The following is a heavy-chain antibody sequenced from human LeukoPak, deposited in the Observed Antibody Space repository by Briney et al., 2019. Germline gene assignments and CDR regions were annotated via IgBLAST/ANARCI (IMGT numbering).Heavy chain of an antibody. CDR3: ASARGLRWPHRYFDY. D-gene: IGHD4-23*01. J-gene: IGHJ4*02. CDR2: IYYSGST. V-gene: IGHV4-39*07. CDR1: GGSISSSSYY. Sequence: PSETLSLTCTVSGGSISSSSYYWGWIRQPPGKGLEWIGSIYYSGSTYYNPSLKSRVTISVDTSKNQFSLKLSSVTAADTAVYYCASARGLRWPHRYFDYWGQGTLVTVSS.